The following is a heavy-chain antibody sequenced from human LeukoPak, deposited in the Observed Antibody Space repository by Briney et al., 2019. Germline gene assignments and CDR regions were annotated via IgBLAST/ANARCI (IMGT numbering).Heavy chain of an antibody. CDR1: GFTFSRHW. J-gene: IGHJ4*02. Sequence: GGSLRLSCAASGFTFSRHWMSWVRQASGKGLEWVGTIKQEGSEHYYVDSVKGRFTISRDDATNSLSLQMNSLRVEDTALYYCVRGPHYGAYTDYFDYWGRGTLVTVSS. CDR3: VRGPHYGAYTDYFDY. D-gene: IGHD4-17*01. CDR2: IKQEGSEH. V-gene: IGHV3-7*01.